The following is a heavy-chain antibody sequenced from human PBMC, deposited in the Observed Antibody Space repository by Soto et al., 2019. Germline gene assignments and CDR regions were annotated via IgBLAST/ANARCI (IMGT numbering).Heavy chain of an antibody. V-gene: IGHV4-34*01. D-gene: IGHD1-26*01. Sequence: PAEALSLTWAVYGWSFSGYYWSRIRQPPGKGLEWIGEINHSGSTNYNPSLKSRVTISVDTSKNQFSLKLSSVTAADTAVYYCARWGTTSFDAFDIWGQGTMVTVSS. CDR1: GWSFSGYY. J-gene: IGHJ3*02. CDR2: INHSGST. CDR3: ARWGTTSFDAFDI.